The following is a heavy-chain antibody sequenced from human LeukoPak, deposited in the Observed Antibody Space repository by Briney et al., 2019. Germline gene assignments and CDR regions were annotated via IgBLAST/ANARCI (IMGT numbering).Heavy chain of an antibody. CDR3: ARRASYYYYYMDV. J-gene: IGHJ6*03. CDR1: GGSISSYY. Sequence: PSETLSLTCTVSGGSISSYYWSWIRQPPGKGLEWSGYIYYSGSTNYNPSLKSRVTISVDTSKNQFSLKLSSVTAADTAVYYCARRASYYYYYMDVWGKGTTVTVSS. CDR2: IYYSGST. V-gene: IGHV4-59*01.